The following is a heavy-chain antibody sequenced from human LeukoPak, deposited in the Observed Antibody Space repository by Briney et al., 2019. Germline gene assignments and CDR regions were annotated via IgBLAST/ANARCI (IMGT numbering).Heavy chain of an antibody. CDR1: GFTFSSYG. CDR2: ISVSGGST. J-gene: IGHJ4*02. Sequence: GGSLRLSCAASGFTFSSYGMSWVRQAPGKGLEWVAAISVSGGSTNYADSVKGRFTISRDNAKNSLYLQMNSLRDEDTAVYYCARDRPLDYWGQGTLVTVSS. CDR3: ARDRPLDY. V-gene: IGHV3-23*01.